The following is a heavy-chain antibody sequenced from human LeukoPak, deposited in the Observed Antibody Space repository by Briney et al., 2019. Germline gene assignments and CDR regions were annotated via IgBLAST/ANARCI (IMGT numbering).Heavy chain of an antibody. CDR2: FDPEDGET. Sequence: SVKVSCKVSGYTLTELSMHWVRQAPGKGLEWMGGFDPEDGETIYAQKFQGRVTMTEDTSTDTAYMELSSLRSEDTAVYYCATDRYIGFGELLSYWGQGTLVTVSS. CDR3: ATDRYIGFGELLSY. D-gene: IGHD3-10*01. CDR1: GYTLTELS. V-gene: IGHV1-24*01. J-gene: IGHJ4*02.